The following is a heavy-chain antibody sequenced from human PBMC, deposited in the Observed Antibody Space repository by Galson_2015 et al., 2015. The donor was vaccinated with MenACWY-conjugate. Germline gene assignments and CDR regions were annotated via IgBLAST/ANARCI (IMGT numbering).Heavy chain of an antibody. Sequence: SVRVSCKASGSTFTSYAMHWVRQAPGQGLEWMGWINAGSGNTRSSQKFQGRVTITTDTSASTAYMELSSLRSEDTAVYYCARAHRGYSYDYFDHWGQGTLVTVSS. V-gene: IGHV1-3*01. CDR2: INAGSGNT. CDR1: GSTFTSYA. J-gene: IGHJ4*02. D-gene: IGHD5-18*01. CDR3: ARAHRGYSYDYFDH.